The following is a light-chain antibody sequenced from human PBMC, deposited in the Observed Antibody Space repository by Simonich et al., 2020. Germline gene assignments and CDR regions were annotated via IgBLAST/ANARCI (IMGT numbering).Light chain of an antibody. CDR2: DVR. CDR3: SSYTSSSFWV. CDR1: SSDVGGYTY. J-gene: IGLJ3*02. V-gene: IGLV2-14*01. Sequence: QSALTQPASVSGSPGQSITISCTGTSSDVGGYTYVSWYQQHPGKAPKLMIYDVRKRPSGFSNRFSGSKSGNTASLTISGLQAEDEADYYCSSYTSSSFWVFGGGTKLTVL.